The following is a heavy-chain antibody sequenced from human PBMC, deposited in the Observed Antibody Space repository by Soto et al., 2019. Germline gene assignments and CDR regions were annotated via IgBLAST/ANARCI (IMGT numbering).Heavy chain of an antibody. D-gene: IGHD3-10*01. CDR2: IRSKAYGGTT. CDR1: GFTFGDYA. V-gene: IGHV3-49*03. J-gene: IGHJ6*02. CDR3: TRVNYGHHYYYYGMDV. Sequence: GGSLRLSCTASGFTFGDYAMSWFRQAPGKGLEWVGFIRSKAYGGTTEYAASVKGRFTISRDDSKSIAYLQMNSLKTEDTAVYYCTRVNYGHHYYYYGMDVWGQGTTVTVS.